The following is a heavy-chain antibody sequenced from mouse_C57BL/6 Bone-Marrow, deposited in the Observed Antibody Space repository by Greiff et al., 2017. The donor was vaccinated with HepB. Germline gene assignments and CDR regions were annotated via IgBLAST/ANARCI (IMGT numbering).Heavy chain of an antibody. CDR1: GYSFTSYY. CDR3: ARDYGSSSWFAY. J-gene: IGHJ3*01. V-gene: IGHV1-66*01. Sequence: QVQLKESGPELVKPGASVKISCKASGYSFTSYYIHWVKQRPGQGLEWIGWIYPGSGNTKYNEKFKGKATLTADTSSSTAYMRLSSLTSEDSAVYYCARDYGSSSWFAYWGQGTLVTVSA. CDR2: IYPGSGNT. D-gene: IGHD1-1*01.